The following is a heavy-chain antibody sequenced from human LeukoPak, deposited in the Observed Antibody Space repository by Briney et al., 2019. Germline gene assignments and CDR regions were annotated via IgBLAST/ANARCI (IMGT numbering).Heavy chain of an antibody. CDR3: ASSIVVVVAAPLG. CDR2: ISYDGGNK. V-gene: IGHV3-30*04. J-gene: IGHJ4*02. D-gene: IGHD2-15*01. CDR1: GFTFSSYA. Sequence: GGSLRLSCAASGFTFSSYAMHWVRQAPGKGLEWVAVISYDGGNKYYADSVKGRFTISRDNSKNTLYLQMNSLRAEDTAVYYCASSIVVVVAAPLGWGQGTLVTVSS.